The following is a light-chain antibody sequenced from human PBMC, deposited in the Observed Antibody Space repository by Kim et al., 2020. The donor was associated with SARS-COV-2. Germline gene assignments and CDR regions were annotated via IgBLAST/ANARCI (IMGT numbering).Light chain of an antibody. J-gene: IGKJ1*01. Sequence: ASVEDRFNITCRASQGISNSLAWFQQKPGKAPKVLFYAASTLQSGVPFRFSGSGSGTDFTLTISSLQPEDVATYYCQKYNAAPWTFGQGTKVEIK. CDR1: QGISNS. V-gene: IGKV1-27*01. CDR3: QKYNAAPWT. CDR2: AAS.